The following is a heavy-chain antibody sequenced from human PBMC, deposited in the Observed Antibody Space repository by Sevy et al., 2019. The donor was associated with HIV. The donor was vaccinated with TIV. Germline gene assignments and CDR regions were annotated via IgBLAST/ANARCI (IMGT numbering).Heavy chain of an antibody. D-gene: IGHD3-22*01. CDR1: GFSFGDYA. CDR2: LKNKARGGPR. V-gene: IGHV3-49*04. Sequence: GGSLRLSCTASGFSFGDYAMNWVRQAPGKGLEWVASLKNKARGGPRDHAASVKGRFTISRDDSKSIVYLQMNDLRTEDTGVYDCTRLKVAHSTFDYWGQGALVTVSS. J-gene: IGHJ4*02. CDR3: TRLKVAHSTFDY.